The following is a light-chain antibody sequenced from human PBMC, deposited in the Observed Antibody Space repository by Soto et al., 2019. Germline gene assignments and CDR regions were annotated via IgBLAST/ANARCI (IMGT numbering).Light chain of an antibody. V-gene: IGKV3-20*01. CDR2: AAS. CDR1: QSVSSNY. Sequence: DIVLTQSPGTLSLSPGERATLSCRASQSVSSNYLAWYRQKPGQAPRLLIYAASVRATGIPDRFSGSGSGTDFTLTVSRLEPEDFVVYYCQQYGSSPITFGQGTRLDIK. J-gene: IGKJ5*01. CDR3: QQYGSSPIT.